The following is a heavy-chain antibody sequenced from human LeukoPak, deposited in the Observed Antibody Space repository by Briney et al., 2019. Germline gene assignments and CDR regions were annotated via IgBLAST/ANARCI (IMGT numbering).Heavy chain of an antibody. CDR3: AKDGRTIAATHYYYYMDV. V-gene: IGHV3-30*02. Sequence: GGSLRLSCAASGFTFSNSGMHWVRQAPGKGLEWVAFLRYDGSNKYYGDSVKGRFTISRDNSKNTLYLQMSSLRAEDTAVYYCAKDGRTIAATHYYYYMDVWGKGTTVTVSS. J-gene: IGHJ6*03. CDR2: LRYDGSNK. CDR1: GFTFSNSG. D-gene: IGHD6-13*01.